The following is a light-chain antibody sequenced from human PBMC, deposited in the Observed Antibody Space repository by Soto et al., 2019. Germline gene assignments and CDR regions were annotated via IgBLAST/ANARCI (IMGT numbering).Light chain of an antibody. CDR1: QGISSY. CDR3: QQLNTYPIT. J-gene: IGKJ5*01. Sequence: IQLTQSPSSLSASVGDRVTITCRASQGISSYLACYQQKPGKAPKLLIYGASTLEGGVPFRFSGSGSGTDFTLTISSLQPEDFATYYCQQLNTYPITFGQGTRLEIK. V-gene: IGKV1-9*01. CDR2: GAS.